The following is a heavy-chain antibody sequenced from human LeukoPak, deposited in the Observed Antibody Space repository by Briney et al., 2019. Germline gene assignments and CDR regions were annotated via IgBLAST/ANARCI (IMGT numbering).Heavy chain of an antibody. J-gene: IGHJ6*02. CDR1: GFTFSSYE. Sequence: GGSLRLSCAASGFTFSSYEMNWVRQAPGKGLEWVSYISSSGSTIYYADSVKGRFTISRDNAKNSLYLQMNSLRAEDTAVYYCARDKCSGGSCYSNYYGMDVWGQGTTVTVSS. D-gene: IGHD2-15*01. CDR3: ARDKCSGGSCYSNYYGMDV. CDR2: ISSSGSTI. V-gene: IGHV3-48*03.